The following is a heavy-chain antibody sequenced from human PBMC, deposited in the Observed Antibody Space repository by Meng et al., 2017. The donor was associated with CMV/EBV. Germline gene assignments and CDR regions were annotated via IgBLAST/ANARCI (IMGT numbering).Heavy chain of an antibody. Sequence: VQLPEPGPGPVKPLQTLSLTCTASGGSIRSGDYYWSWIRQPPGKGLEWIGYIYYSGSTYYNPSLKSRVTISVDTSKNQFSLKLSSVTAADTAVYYCARVGRTSCYDYWGQGTLVTVSS. V-gene: IGHV4-30-4*08. D-gene: IGHD2-2*01. CDR1: GGSIRSGDYY. J-gene: IGHJ4*02. CDR2: IYYSGST. CDR3: ARVGRTSCYDY.